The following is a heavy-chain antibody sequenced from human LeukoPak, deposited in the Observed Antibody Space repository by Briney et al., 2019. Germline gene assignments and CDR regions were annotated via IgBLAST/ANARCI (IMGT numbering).Heavy chain of an antibody. V-gene: IGHV4-59*01. CDR1: GGSISSYY. CDR2: IYYSGST. J-gene: IGHJ4*02. D-gene: IGHD3-22*01. CDR3: ARLRNSSGHFYFYYFDY. Sequence: SETLSLTCTVSGGSISSYYWSWIRQPPGKGLEWIGYIYYSGSTNYNPSLKSRVTISVDTSKNQFSLKLSSVTAADTAVYYCARLRNSSGHFYFYYFDYWGQGTLVTVSS.